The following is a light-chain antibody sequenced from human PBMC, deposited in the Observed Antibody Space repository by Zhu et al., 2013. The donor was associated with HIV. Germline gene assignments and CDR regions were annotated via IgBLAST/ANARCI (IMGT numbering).Light chain of an antibody. Sequence: IVLTQSPATLSLSPGERATLSCRASQSIGSYLAWYQQKPGQAPRLLISDASRRAPGIPVRFSGSGFGTEFSLSISRLEPEDFATYYCQQFNSPLATFGPGTKVDFK. J-gene: IGKJ3*01. CDR3: QQFNSPLAT. V-gene: IGKV3-11*01. CDR1: QSIGSY. CDR2: DAS.